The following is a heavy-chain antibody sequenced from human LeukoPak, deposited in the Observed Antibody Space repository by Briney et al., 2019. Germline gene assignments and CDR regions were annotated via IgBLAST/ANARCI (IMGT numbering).Heavy chain of an antibody. Sequence: PGGSLRLSCAASGFAFSDYSMNWVRQSPGKGLDWVAYISSSSSSKDYADSVKGRFTISRDNSKNTLYLQMNSLRAEDTAVYYCAKDLELDEGYYYGMDVWGQGTTVTVSS. D-gene: IGHD3/OR15-3a*01. CDR3: AKDLELDEGYYYGMDV. CDR1: GFAFSDYS. CDR2: ISSSSSSK. V-gene: IGHV3-48*01. J-gene: IGHJ6*02.